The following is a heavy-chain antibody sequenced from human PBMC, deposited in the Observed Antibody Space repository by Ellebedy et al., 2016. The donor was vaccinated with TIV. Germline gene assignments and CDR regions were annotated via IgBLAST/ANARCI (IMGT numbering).Heavy chain of an antibody. Sequence: SETLSLTCGVSGGSMNSFYWSWVRQPPGKGREWIGYIYYSGSTNYDPSLKGRITMSMDTSKNLFSLTLTSVTTSDTAVYFCARSTMTGSGFNFDYWGQGTLVTVSS. D-gene: IGHD3-9*01. CDR1: GGSMNSFY. V-gene: IGHV4-59*01. CDR3: ARSTMTGSGFNFDY. J-gene: IGHJ4*02. CDR2: IYYSGST.